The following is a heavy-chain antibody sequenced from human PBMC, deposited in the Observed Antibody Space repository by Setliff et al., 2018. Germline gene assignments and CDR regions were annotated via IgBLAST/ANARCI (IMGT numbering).Heavy chain of an antibody. CDR3: ARSPANGGHDAFDI. CDR1: GFTFSSYW. J-gene: IGHJ3*02. Sequence: GGSLRLSCAASGFTFSSYWMSWVRQAPGKGLEWVANINQDGSEKYYVDSVKGRFTISRDNAKNSLYLQMNSLGAEDTAVYYCARSPANGGHDAFDIWGRGTMVTVSS. D-gene: IGHD6-25*01. V-gene: IGHV3-7*01. CDR2: INQDGSEK.